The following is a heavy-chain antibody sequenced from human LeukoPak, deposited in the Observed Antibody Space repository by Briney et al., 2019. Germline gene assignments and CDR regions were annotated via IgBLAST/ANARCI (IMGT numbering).Heavy chain of an antibody. V-gene: IGHV1-2*06. CDR2: INPNSGGT. Sequence: GASVKVSCKASGYTFTGYYMHWVRQAPGQGLEWMGRINPNSGGTNYAQKFQGRGTMTRDTSISTAYMELSRLRSDDTAVYYCARRSRTVHAFDIWGQGTMVTVSS. D-gene: IGHD4-17*01. CDR1: GYTFTGYY. CDR3: ARRSRTVHAFDI. J-gene: IGHJ3*02.